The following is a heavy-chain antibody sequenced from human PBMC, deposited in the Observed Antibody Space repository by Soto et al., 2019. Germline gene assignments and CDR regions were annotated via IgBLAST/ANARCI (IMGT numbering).Heavy chain of an antibody. Sequence: QVQLVESGGGLVKPGGSLRLSCAASGFIFSDYSMTWIRQAPGKGLEWVSYISSRSSYTNYADSVKGRFTISRDNANNSLYLQMNSLRAEDTAVYYCARERDAMDVWGQGTTVTVSS. V-gene: IGHV3-11*05. CDR1: GFIFSDYS. CDR3: ARERDAMDV. CDR2: ISSRSSYT. J-gene: IGHJ6*02.